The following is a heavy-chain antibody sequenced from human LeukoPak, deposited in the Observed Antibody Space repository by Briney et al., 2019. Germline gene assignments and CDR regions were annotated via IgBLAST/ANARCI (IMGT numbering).Heavy chain of an antibody. V-gene: IGHV4-61*01. Sequence: SETLSLTCTVSGGSISSSSYYWSWIRQPPGKGLEWIGYIYYSGSTNYNPSLKSRVTISVDTSKNQFSLKLSSVTAADTAVYYCARSKWIQLWFSSWGQGTLVTVSS. CDR1: GGSISSSSYY. CDR2: IYYSGST. D-gene: IGHD5-18*01. CDR3: ARSKWIQLWFSS. J-gene: IGHJ5*02.